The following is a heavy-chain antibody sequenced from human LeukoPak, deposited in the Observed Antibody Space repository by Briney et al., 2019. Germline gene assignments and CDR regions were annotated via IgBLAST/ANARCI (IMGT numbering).Heavy chain of an antibody. V-gene: IGHV3-23*01. CDR3: AKDPGRRNLFDP. Sequence: GGSLRLSCAASGFTFSSYAMSWVRPAPGKGLEWVSAISGSGGSTYYADSVKGRFTISRDNSKNTLYLQMNSLRAEDTAVYYCAKDPGRRNLFDPWGQGTLVTVSS. CDR1: GFTFSSYA. J-gene: IGHJ5*02. CDR2: ISGSGGST.